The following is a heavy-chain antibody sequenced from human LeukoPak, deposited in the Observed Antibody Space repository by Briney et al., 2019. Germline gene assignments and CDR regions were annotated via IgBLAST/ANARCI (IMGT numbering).Heavy chain of an antibody. D-gene: IGHD4-23*01. CDR1: GFTFSSYW. CDR2: IKKEGREK. J-gene: IGHJ3*02. V-gene: IGHV3-7*01. Sequence: PGGSXRLSCEASGFTFSSYWMSWVGQAQGKGVEWVAKIKKEGREKNYVDSVKGRFTISRDNAKNSLYLQMNSLRAEDTAVYYCARDESTVDSDAFDIWGQGTMVTVSS. CDR3: ARDESTVDSDAFDI.